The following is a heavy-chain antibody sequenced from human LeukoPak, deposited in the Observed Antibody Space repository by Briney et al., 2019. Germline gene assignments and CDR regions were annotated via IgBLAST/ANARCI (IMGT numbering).Heavy chain of an antibody. CDR3: AKDSSGSSWYWDY. V-gene: IGHV3-30*02. D-gene: IGHD6-13*01. CDR1: GFSVSSYG. Sequence: AGSLRRSRAASGFSVSSYGMHWVRQAPGKWLEWVTFIRYDGSNKYYADSVKGRFTISRDNSKNTLYLQMNSLRTEDTAVYYCAKDSSGSSWYWDYWGQGTLVTVSS. CDR2: IRYDGSNK. J-gene: IGHJ4*02.